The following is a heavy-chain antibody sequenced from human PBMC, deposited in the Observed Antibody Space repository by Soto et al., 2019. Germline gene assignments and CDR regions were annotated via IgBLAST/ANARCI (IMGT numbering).Heavy chain of an antibody. V-gene: IGHV3-30-3*01. CDR3: ARESSGFDY. J-gene: IGHJ4*02. Sequence: QVQLVESGGGVVQPGRSLRLSCAASGFTFSSYAMHWVHQAPGKGLEWVAVISYDGSNKYYADSVKGRFTISRDNSKNTLYLQMNSLRAEDTAVYYCARESSGFDYWGQGTLVTVSS. CDR2: ISYDGSNK. CDR1: GFTFSSYA. D-gene: IGHD6-19*01.